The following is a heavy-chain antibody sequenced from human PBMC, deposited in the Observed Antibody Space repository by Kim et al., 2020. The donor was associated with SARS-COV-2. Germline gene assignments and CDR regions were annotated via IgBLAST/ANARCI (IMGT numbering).Heavy chain of an antibody. CDR1: GFTFNNFA. J-gene: IGHJ4*02. CDR2: VSGSGADT. D-gene: IGHD3-16*01. Sequence: GGSLRLSCAATGFTFNNFALSWVRQAPGKGLEWVASVSGSGADTDYAATVKGRFTISRDHSKDTVYLQMNRLRDEDTAVYYCATEPPYLPIRWGDFWGQGTLVTVS. CDR3: ATEPPYLPIRWGDF. V-gene: IGHV3-23*01.